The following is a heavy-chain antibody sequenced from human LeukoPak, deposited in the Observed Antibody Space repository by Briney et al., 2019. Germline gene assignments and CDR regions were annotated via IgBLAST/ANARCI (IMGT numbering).Heavy chain of an antibody. J-gene: IGHJ4*02. D-gene: IGHD2-2*01. CDR3: ASLVVPAAISY. Sequence: GEALKIFCQASGYKFTNYWIGWVRQMSGKGLEWMGIINPDDSEPTYSPSFHGQVTISDDKSVSTPYLQSTTLKASDTAMYYCASLVVPAAISYWGQGTLVNVFS. CDR2: INPDDSEP. CDR1: GYKFTNYW. V-gene: IGHV5-51*01.